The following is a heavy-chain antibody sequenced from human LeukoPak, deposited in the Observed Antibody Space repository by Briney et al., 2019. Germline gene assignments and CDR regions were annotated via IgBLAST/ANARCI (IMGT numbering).Heavy chain of an antibody. V-gene: IGHV4-34*01. J-gene: IGHJ6*02. CDR2: INHSGST. Sequence: PSETLSLTCAVYGGSFSGYYWSWIRQSPGKGLEWIGEINHSGSTNYNPSLKSRVTISVDTSKNQFSLKLSSVTAADTAVYYCARGSGGYIAAAGTRYYYGMDVWGQGTTVTVSS. D-gene: IGHD6-13*01. CDR1: GGSFSGYY. CDR3: ARGSGGYIAAAGTRYYYGMDV.